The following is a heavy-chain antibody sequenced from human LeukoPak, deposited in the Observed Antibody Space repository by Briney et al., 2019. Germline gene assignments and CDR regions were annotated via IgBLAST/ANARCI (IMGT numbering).Heavy chain of an antibody. V-gene: IGHV3-74*01. J-gene: IGHJ4*02. CDR3: ARDRRPATFDY. CDR1: EFTFSSYW. D-gene: IGHD1-26*01. Sequence: PGGSLRLSCEASEFTFSSYWMHWVRQAPGKGLVWVSRINSDGRTTIYADSVKGRFTISRDNAKNPLYLQMNSLRAKDTAVYYCARDRRPATFDYWGQGTLFTVSS. CDR2: INSDGRTT.